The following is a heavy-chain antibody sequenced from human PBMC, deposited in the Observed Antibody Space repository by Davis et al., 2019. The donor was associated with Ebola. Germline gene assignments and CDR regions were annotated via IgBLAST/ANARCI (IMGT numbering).Heavy chain of an antibody. Sequence: MPSETLSLTCTVSGGSISSYYWSWIRQPPGKGLEWIGYIYYSGSTNYNPSLKSRVTISVDTSKNQFSLKLISVTAADTAVYYCARTLRFLEWVYGMDVWGQGTTVTVSS. D-gene: IGHD3-3*01. CDR1: GGSISSYY. J-gene: IGHJ6*02. CDR3: ARTLRFLEWVYGMDV. V-gene: IGHV4-59*08. CDR2: IYYSGST.